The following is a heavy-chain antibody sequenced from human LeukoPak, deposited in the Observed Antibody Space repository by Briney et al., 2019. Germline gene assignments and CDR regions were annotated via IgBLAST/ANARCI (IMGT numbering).Heavy chain of an antibody. CDR1: GGSFSGYY. CDR2: INHSGST. D-gene: IGHD3-10*01. CDR3: ARGRPRITMVRGAQVGMDV. V-gene: IGHV4-34*01. Sequence: PSETLSLTCAVYGGSFSGYYWSWIRQPPGKGLEWIGEINHSGSTNYNPSLKSRVTISVDTSKNQFSLKLSSVTAADTAVYYCARGRPRITMVRGAQVGMDVWGKGTTVTVS. J-gene: IGHJ6*04.